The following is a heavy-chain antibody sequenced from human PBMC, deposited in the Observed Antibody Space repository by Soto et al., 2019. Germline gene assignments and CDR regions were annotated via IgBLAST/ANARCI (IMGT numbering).Heavy chain of an antibody. D-gene: IGHD2-21*01. V-gene: IGHV3-64*01. CDR3: ARGYCGGDCSSFDY. Sequence: GGSLRLSCAASGFTFSSYAMHWVRQAPGKGLEYVSAISSNGGSTYYANSVKGRFTISRDNSKNTLYLQMGSLRAEDMAVYYCARGYCGGDCSSFDYWGQGTLVTVSS. J-gene: IGHJ4*02. CDR2: ISSNGGST. CDR1: GFTFSSYA.